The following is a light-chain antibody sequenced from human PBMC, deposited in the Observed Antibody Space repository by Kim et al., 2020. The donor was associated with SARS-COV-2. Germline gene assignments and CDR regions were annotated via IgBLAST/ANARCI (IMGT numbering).Light chain of an antibody. V-gene: IGLV1-51*01. CDR2: DNH. J-gene: IGLJ3*02. Sequence: QSVLTQPPSVSAAPGQKVTISCSGSSSNIGNSYVYWYQQLPGTAPKLLIYDNHKRPSGIPDRFSGSKSGTSATLGITGLQTGDEADYYCGTWDSSLSAGVFGGGTQLTV. CDR3: GTWDSSLSAGV. CDR1: SSNIGNSY.